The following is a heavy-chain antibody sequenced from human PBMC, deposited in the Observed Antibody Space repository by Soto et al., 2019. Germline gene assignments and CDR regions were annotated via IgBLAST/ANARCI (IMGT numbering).Heavy chain of an antibody. J-gene: IGHJ4*02. D-gene: IGHD2-21*02. CDR1: GYTFTRYT. V-gene: IGHV1-3*04. CDR2: INTGNGDT. CDR3: ARSIVVVTALDY. Sequence: ASVKVSCKASGYTFTRYTMHWVRQAPGQGLEWMGWINTGNGDTKYSQKFQGRVTFTRDTSASTAYMELSSLRSEDTAVYYCARSIVVVTALDYWGQGTLVTVSS.